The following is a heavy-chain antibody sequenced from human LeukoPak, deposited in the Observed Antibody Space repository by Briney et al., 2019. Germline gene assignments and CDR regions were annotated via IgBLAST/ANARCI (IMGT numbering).Heavy chain of an antibody. CDR3: AKEGGYSYGLYGMDV. Sequence: PGGSLRLSCAASGFTFSSYGMHWVRQAPGKGLEWVAVISYDGSNKYYADSVKGRFTISRDNSKNTLYLQMNSLRAEDTAVYYCAKEGGYSYGLYGMDVWGQGTTVPVSS. J-gene: IGHJ6*02. V-gene: IGHV3-30*18. D-gene: IGHD5-18*01. CDR2: ISYDGSNK. CDR1: GFTFSSYG.